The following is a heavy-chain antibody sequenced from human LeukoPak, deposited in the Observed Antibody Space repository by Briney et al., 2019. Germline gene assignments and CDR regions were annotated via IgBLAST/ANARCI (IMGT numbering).Heavy chain of an antibody. Sequence: ASVKVSCKASGYTFTGYYMHWVRQAPGQGLEWMGWINPNSGGTNYAQKFQGRVTMTRDTSISTAYMELSSLRSEDTAVYYCARGIVGATTTPPDYWGQGTLVTVSS. J-gene: IGHJ4*02. D-gene: IGHD1-26*01. CDR1: GYTFTGYY. CDR3: ARGIVGATTTPPDY. V-gene: IGHV1-2*02. CDR2: INPNSGGT.